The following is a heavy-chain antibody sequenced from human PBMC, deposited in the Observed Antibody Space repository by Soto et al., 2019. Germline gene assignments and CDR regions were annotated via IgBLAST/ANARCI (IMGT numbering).Heavy chain of an antibody. J-gene: IGHJ4*02. V-gene: IGHV1-8*01. CDR3: ARGRLVAGTVDS. Sequence: QVQLVQSGAEVKKPGASVKVACKASGYTFTSYDIKWVRQATGQGLEWMGWMNPTTGSTGFAQKFQGRVTMISNTSISAAYLELSSLTSEDTVVYYCARGRLVAGTVDSWGQGTLVNVSS. CDR2: MNPTTGST. D-gene: IGHD1-7*01. CDR1: GYTFTSYD.